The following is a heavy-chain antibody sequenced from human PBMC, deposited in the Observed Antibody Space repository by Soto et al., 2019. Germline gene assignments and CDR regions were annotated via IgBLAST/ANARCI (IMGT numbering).Heavy chain of an antibody. J-gene: IGHJ4*02. D-gene: IGHD6-13*01. CDR2: ISYDGSNK. CDR1: GFTFSSYG. V-gene: IGHV3-30*18. Sequence: GGSLRLSCAASGFTFSSYGMHWVRQAPGKGLEWVAVISYDGSNKYYADSVKGRFTISRDNSKNTLYLQMNSLRAEDTAVYYCAKEILPSYSSSWYLDYWGQGTLVTVSS. CDR3: AKEILPSYSSSWYLDY.